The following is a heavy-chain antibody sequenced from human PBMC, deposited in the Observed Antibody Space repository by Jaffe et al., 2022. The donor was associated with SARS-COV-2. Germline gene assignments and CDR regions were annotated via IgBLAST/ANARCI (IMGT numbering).Heavy chain of an antibody. V-gene: IGHV1-2*06. J-gene: IGHJ4*02. CDR2: INPNSGGT. D-gene: IGHD4-17*01. CDR1: GYTFTGYY. CDR3: VRDDYGDSWGDY. Sequence: QVQLVQSGAEVKKPGASVKVSCKAFGYTFTGYYMHWVRQAPGQGLEWMGRINPNSGGTNYAQKFQGRVTMTRDTSITAAYMELSRLRSDDTAVYYCVRDDYGDSWGDYWGQGTLVTVSS.